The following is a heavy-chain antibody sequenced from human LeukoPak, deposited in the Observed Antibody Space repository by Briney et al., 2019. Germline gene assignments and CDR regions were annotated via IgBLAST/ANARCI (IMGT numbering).Heavy chain of an antibody. Sequence: PGGSLRLSCAASGFTFSDYYMSWICQAPGKGLEWVSYISSSGSTIYYADSVKGRFTISRDNAKNSLYLQMNSLRAEDTAVYYCARVPSAAAGPFDYWGQGTLVTVSS. D-gene: IGHD6-13*01. V-gene: IGHV3-11*01. CDR3: ARVPSAAAGPFDY. CDR1: GFTFSDYY. CDR2: ISSSGSTI. J-gene: IGHJ4*02.